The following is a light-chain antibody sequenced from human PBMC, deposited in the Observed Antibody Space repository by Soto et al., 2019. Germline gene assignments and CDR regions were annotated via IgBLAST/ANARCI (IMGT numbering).Light chain of an antibody. V-gene: IGKV1-5*03. Sequence: DIQMTQSPSTLSASVGDRVTITCRASQRISHYLAWYQQKPGKAPKLLIYSASDLESGVPSRFSGSGSGTEFTLTIRSLQPDEFATYYCQHYNSYPYTFGQGTKLEIK. CDR1: QRISHY. CDR2: SAS. CDR3: QHYNSYPYT. J-gene: IGKJ2*01.